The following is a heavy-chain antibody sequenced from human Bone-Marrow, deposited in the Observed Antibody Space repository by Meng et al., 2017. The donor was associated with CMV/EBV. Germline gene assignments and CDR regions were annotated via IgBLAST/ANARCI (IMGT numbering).Heavy chain of an antibody. CDR2: ISYDGSNK. Sequence: GESLKIPCTASGFTFSSYAMHWVRQAPGKGLEWVAVISYDGSNKYYADSVKGRFTISRDNSKNTLYLQMNSLRAEDTAVYYCARDPPPEMATNRGFDYWGQGTRVTVSS. J-gene: IGHJ4*02. V-gene: IGHV3-30*04. D-gene: IGHD5-24*01. CDR1: GFTFSSYA. CDR3: ARDPPPEMATNRGFDY.